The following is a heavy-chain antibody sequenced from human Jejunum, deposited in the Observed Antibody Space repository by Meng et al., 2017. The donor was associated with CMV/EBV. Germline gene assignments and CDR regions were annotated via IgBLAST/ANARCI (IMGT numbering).Heavy chain of an antibody. CDR2: IIPVLDIE. CDR1: GGPFSTYS. J-gene: IGHJ4*02. V-gene: IGHV1-69*17. D-gene: IGHD6-13*01. Sequence: SGGPFSTYSISWVRQAPGPGLEWVGGIIPVLDIETCAQKFRGRVTITADKSTTTVYLELSSLRSDDTAVYYCARVPQQLVRGYFDSWGQGTLVTVSS. CDR3: ARVPQQLVRGYFDS.